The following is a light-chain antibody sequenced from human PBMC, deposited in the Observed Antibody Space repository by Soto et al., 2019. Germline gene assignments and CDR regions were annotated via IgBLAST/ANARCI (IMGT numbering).Light chain of an antibody. CDR1: SSDVGGYNY. Sequence: QSALTQPRSASGSPGQTVTISSTGTSSDVGGYNYVSWYQQYPGKAPKVMMYEISKRPSGVPDRFSGSKSGNTASLTVSGLQAEDEADYYCSSYAGSNNWVFGGGTKLTVL. V-gene: IGLV2-8*01. J-gene: IGLJ3*02. CDR2: EIS. CDR3: SSYAGSNNWV.